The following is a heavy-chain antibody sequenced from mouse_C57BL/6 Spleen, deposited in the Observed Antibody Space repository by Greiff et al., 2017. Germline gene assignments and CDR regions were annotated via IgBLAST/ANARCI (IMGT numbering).Heavy chain of an antibody. CDR3: ARSIYYGSSYGWYFDV. Sequence: QVQLQQSGAELARPGASVKLSCKASGYTFTSYGISWVKQRTGQGLEWIGEIYPRSGNTYYNEKFKGKATLTADKSSSTAYMELRSLTSEDSAVYFCARSIYYGSSYGWYFDVWGTGTTVTVSS. D-gene: IGHD1-1*01. CDR2: IYPRSGNT. J-gene: IGHJ1*03. V-gene: IGHV1-81*01. CDR1: GYTFTSYG.